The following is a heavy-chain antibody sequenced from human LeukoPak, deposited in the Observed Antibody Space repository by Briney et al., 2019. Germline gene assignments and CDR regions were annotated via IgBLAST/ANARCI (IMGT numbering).Heavy chain of an antibody. CDR2: IHSDGIST. Sequence: GGSLRLSRAASGFTFSSYWMLWVRQAPGKGLVWVSRIHSDGISTTYADSVKGRFTISRDNAKNTLYLQMNSLRAEDTAVYYCARPRGAYIVGATYALRHWGQGTLVTVSS. V-gene: IGHV3-74*01. CDR3: ARPRGAYIVGATYALRH. CDR1: GFTFSSYW. D-gene: IGHD1-26*01. J-gene: IGHJ4*02.